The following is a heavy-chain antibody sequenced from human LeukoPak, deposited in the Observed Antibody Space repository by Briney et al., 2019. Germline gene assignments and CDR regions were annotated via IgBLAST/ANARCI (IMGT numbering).Heavy chain of an antibody. CDR2: IYPDDSDT. J-gene: IGHJ6*02. CDR1: GYSFTSYW. V-gene: IGHV5-51*01. CDR3: ARHNVDTAMVDARPLTYYYYYYGMDV. Sequence: GESLKISCKGSGYSFTSYWIGRVRQMPGKGLEWMGIIYPDDSDTRYSPSFQGQVTISADKSISTAYLQWSSLKASDTAMYYCARHNVDTAMVDARPLTYYYYYYGMDVWGQGTTVTVSS. D-gene: IGHD5-18*01.